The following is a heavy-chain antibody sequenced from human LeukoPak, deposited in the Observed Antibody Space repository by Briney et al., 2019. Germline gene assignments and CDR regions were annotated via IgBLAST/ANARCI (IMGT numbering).Heavy chain of an antibody. CDR1: GFTFSSYG. Sequence: GGSLRLSCAASGFTFSSYGMHWVRQAPGKGLEWVAVISYDGSNKYYADCVKGRFTISRDNSKNTLYLQMNSLRAEDTAVYYCAKPVGIAAAGDDYWGQGTLVTVSS. CDR3: AKPVGIAAAGDDY. CDR2: ISYDGSNK. D-gene: IGHD6-13*01. J-gene: IGHJ4*02. V-gene: IGHV3-30*18.